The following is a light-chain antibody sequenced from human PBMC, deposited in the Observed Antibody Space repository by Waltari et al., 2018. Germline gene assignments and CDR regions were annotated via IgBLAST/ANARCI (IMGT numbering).Light chain of an antibody. V-gene: IGLV2-14*01. Sequence: QSALTQPASVSGSPGQSITISCTGTSSDVGGYNYVSWYQQHPGKAPKRMIYDVSKRPPGVSNRFSGSKSGNTASLTISGLQAEDEADYYCSSYTSSSTVVFGGGTKLTVL. CDR2: DVS. J-gene: IGLJ2*01. CDR1: SSDVGGYNY. CDR3: SSYTSSSTVV.